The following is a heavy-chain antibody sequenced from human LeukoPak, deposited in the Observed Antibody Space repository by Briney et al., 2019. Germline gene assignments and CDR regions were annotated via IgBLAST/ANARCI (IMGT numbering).Heavy chain of an antibody. V-gene: IGHV4-30-2*01. CDR1: GGSISSGGYS. Sequence: SQTLSLTCAASGGSISSGGYSWSWIRQPPGKGLEWIGYIYHSGSTYYNPSLKSRVTISVDRSKNQFSLKLSSVIAADTAVYYCASLYYYDSSGYFDYWGQGTLVTVSS. D-gene: IGHD3-22*01. J-gene: IGHJ4*02. CDR3: ASLYYYDSSGYFDY. CDR2: IYHSGST.